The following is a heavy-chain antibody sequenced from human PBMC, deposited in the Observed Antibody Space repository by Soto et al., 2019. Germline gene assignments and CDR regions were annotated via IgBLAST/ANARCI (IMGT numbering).Heavy chain of an antibody. D-gene: IGHD3-3*01. J-gene: IGHJ4*02. Sequence: QVQLVQSGAEVKKPGSSVKVSCKASGGTFSSYTISWVRQAPGQGLEWMGRIIPILGIANYAQKFQGRVPITADKSTSTAYMELSSLRSEDTAVYYCARGVGTISYYFDYWGQGTLVTVSS. CDR2: IIPILGIA. CDR1: GGTFSSYT. CDR3: ARGVGTISYYFDY. V-gene: IGHV1-69*02.